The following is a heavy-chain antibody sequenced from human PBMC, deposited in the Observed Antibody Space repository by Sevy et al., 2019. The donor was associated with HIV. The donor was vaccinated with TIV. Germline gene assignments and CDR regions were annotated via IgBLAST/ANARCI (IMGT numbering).Heavy chain of an antibody. D-gene: IGHD4-17*01. CDR1: GFMFSNYW. J-gene: IGHJ6*04. CDR2: IKEDGSEK. CDR3: ARAVTPHRDYLRIMDV. Sequence: GGSLRLSCAASGFMFSNYWMTWVRQAPGKGLEWVANIKEDGSEKYYVDSVKGRFSISRDNAKNSLHLQLKTLRPEETAVYYCARAVTPHRDYLRIMDVWGKGTTVTVSS. V-gene: IGHV3-7*01.